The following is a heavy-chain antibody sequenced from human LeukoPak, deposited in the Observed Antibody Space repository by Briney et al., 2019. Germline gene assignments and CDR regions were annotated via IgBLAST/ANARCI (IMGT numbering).Heavy chain of an antibody. Sequence: SSETLSLTCTVSGGSISSSSYYWGWIRQPPGKGLEWIGSIYYSGSTYYNPSLKSRVTISVDTSKNQFSLKLSSVTAADTAVYYCARHDPGIAAAGPDYWGQGTLVTVSS. V-gene: IGHV4-39*01. CDR1: GGSISSSSYY. CDR3: ARHDPGIAAAGPDY. CDR2: IYYSGST. J-gene: IGHJ4*02. D-gene: IGHD6-13*01.